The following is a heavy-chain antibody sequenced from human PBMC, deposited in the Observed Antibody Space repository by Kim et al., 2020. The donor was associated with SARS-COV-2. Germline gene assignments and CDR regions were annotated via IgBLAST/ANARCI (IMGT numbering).Heavy chain of an antibody. Sequence: SVKVSCKASGGTFSSYAISWVRQAPGQGLEWMGGIIPIFGTANYAQKFQGRVTITADESTSTAYMELSSLRSEDTAVYYCASVGWGVFGRGNYYYYYGMDVWGQGTTVTVSS. D-gene: IGHD2-8*01. CDR3: ASVGWGVFGRGNYYYYYGMDV. CDR2: IIPIFGTA. CDR1: GGTFSSYA. V-gene: IGHV1-69*13. J-gene: IGHJ6*02.